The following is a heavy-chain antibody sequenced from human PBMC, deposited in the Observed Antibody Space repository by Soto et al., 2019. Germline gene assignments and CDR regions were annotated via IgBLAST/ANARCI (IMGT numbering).Heavy chain of an antibody. J-gene: IGHJ3*02. CDR1: GFTFDDYG. Sequence: PGGSLSLSCAASGFTFDDYGMTWVRQAPGKGLEWVSGINWNGGSTGYADSVKGRFTISRDNAKNSLYLQMNSLRAEDTALYHCARENGWYDAFDIWGQGTMVTVSS. D-gene: IGHD6-19*01. V-gene: IGHV3-20*01. CDR3: ARENGWYDAFDI. CDR2: INWNGGST.